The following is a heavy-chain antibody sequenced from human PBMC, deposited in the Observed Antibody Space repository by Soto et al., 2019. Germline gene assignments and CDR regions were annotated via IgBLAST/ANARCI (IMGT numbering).Heavy chain of an antibody. D-gene: IGHD6-19*01. CDR3: ARGIAVAGIGNWFDP. Sequence: SETLSLTCTVSGGSISSYYWSWIRQPPGKGLEWIGYIYYTGTTTYNPSIKSRVTISVDSSKNQFSLKLSSVTAADTAVYYCARGIAVAGIGNWFDPWGQGTLVTVSS. CDR2: IYYTGTT. V-gene: IGHV4-59*01. J-gene: IGHJ5*02. CDR1: GGSISSYY.